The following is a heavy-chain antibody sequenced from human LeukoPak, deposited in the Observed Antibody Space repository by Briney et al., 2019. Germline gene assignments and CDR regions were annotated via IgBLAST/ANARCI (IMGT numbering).Heavy chain of an antibody. CDR1: GGSISSGSYY. CDR3: ARGRIGYYYGMDV. CDR2: IYTSGST. V-gene: IGHV4-61*02. Sequence: SETLSLTCTVSGGSISSGSYYWSWIRQPAGKGLEWIGRIYTSGSTNYNPSLKSRVTKSVDTSKNQFSLKLSSVTTADTAVYYCARGRIGYYYGMDVWGQGTTVTVSS. J-gene: IGHJ6*02. D-gene: IGHD2-15*01.